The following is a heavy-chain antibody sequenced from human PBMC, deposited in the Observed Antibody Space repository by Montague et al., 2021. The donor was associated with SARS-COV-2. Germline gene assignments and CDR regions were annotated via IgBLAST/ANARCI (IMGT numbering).Heavy chain of an antibody. V-gene: IGHV3-30-3*01. Sequence: SLRLFCTASGFTFSSYAMHWVRQAPGKGLEWVAVISYDGSNKYYADSVKGRFTISRDNSKNTLYLQMNSLRAEDTAVYYCARDRRYYDSSVYPGVAYNWFDPWGQGTLVTVSS. J-gene: IGHJ5*02. D-gene: IGHD3-22*01. CDR1: GFTFSSYA. CDR2: ISYDGSNK. CDR3: ARDRRYYDSSVYPGVAYNWFDP.